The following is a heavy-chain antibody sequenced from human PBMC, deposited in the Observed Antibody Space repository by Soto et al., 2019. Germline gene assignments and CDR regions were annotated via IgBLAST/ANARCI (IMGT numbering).Heavy chain of an antibody. CDR1: GFMFSDYY. CDR3: AGGGGGFYDYFWRSYSQAAFDV. Sequence: PGGSLRLSCAASGFMFSDYYMSWIRQAPGKGLEWVSYISSGGSTKYYADSGKGRFTISRDNAKNSLSLQMSSLGAEDTAIYYCAGGGGGFYDYFWRSYSQAAFDVCGQGTMVTVSS. V-gene: IGHV3-11*01. CDR2: ISSGGSTK. J-gene: IGHJ3*01. D-gene: IGHD3-16*01.